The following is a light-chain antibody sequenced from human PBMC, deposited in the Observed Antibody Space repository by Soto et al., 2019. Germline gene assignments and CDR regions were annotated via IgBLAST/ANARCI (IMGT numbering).Light chain of an antibody. CDR3: QQLFYQPIR. CDR2: AAS. CDR1: QVISTY. Sequence: IQLPSLPLSPFSSIGGSVHITSRASQVISTYLAWYQVKPGKAPKLLIYAASTLESGVPSRFSATVSGTEFSLTISSLQPEDFATYCCQQLFYQPIRFGHGSRLAIK. V-gene: IGKV1-9*01. J-gene: IGKJ5*01.